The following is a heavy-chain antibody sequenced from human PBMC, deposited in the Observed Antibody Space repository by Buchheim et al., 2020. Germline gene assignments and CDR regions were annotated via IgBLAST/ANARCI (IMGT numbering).Heavy chain of an antibody. D-gene: IGHD4-17*01. CDR3: ARETSAFSGLYGDYMPFGFLD. CDR2: IYYSGST. Sequence: QVQLQESGPGLVKPSQTLSLTCTVSGGSISSGDYYWSWIRQPPGKGLEWIGYIYYSGSTYYNPSLKSRVTISVDTSKNQFSLKLSSVTAADTAVYYCARETSAFSGLYGDYMPFGFLDWGQGTL. J-gene: IGHJ4*02. V-gene: IGHV4-30-4*01. CDR1: GGSISSGDYY.